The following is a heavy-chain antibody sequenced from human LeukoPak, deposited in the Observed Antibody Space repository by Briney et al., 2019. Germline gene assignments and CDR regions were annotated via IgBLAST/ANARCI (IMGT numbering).Heavy chain of an antibody. Sequence: SQTLSLTCAVSGGSISSGGYSWSWIRQPPGTGLEWIGYIYHSGGTYYNPSLKSRVTISVDRSKNQFSLKLSSVTAADTAVYYCARGLNFGNSSSEEYYYYYYGMDVWGQGTTVTVSS. CDR1: GGSISSGGYS. V-gene: IGHV4-30-2*01. D-gene: IGHD6-6*01. CDR2: IYHSGGT. J-gene: IGHJ6*02. CDR3: ARGLNFGNSSSEEYYYYYYGMDV.